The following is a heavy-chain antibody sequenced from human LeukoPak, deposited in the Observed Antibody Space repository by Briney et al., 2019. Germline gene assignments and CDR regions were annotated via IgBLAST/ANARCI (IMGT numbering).Heavy chain of an antibody. Sequence: SETLSLTCAVYGGSFSGCYWSWIRQPPGKGLEWIGEINHSGSTNYNPSLKSRVTISVDTSKNQFSLKLSSVTAADTAVYYCARSLSTYYYDSTAWYFDLWGRGTLVTVSS. CDR1: GGSFSGCY. D-gene: IGHD3-22*01. V-gene: IGHV4-34*01. CDR2: INHSGST. CDR3: ARSLSTYYYDSTAWYFDL. J-gene: IGHJ2*01.